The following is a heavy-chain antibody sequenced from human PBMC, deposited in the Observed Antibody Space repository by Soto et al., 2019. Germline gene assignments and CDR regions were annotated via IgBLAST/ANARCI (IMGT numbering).Heavy chain of an antibody. Sequence: GASVKVSCKASGYTFTSYYMHWVRQAPGQGLEWMGIINPSGGSTSYAQKFQGSVTMTRDTSTSTVYMELSSLRSEDTAVYYCARDGCLQKPYYYYYMDVWGKGTTVTVSS. D-gene: IGHD4-4*01. CDR3: ARDGCLQKPYYYYYMDV. CDR2: INPSGGST. J-gene: IGHJ6*03. CDR1: GYTFTSYY. V-gene: IGHV1-46*03.